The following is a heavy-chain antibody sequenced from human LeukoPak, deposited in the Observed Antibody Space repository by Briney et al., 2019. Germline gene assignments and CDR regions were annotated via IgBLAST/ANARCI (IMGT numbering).Heavy chain of an antibody. CDR3: ARSSGFDY. J-gene: IGHJ4*02. CDR1: GYRFATYA. CDR2: INTNTGNP. Sequence: ASVKVSCKTSGYRFATYAITWVRQAPGQGLEWMGWINTNTGNPTYAQGFTGRFVFSLDTSVSTAYLQISSLKAEDTAVYYCARSSGFDYWGQGTLVTVSS. D-gene: IGHD6-19*01. V-gene: IGHV7-4-1*02.